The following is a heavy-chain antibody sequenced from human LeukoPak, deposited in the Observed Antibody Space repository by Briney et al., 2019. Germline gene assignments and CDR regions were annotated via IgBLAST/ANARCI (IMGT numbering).Heavy chain of an antibody. J-gene: IGHJ4*02. CDR2: IYPGDSDT. Sequence: GESLKISCKGSGYSFTNYWIGWVRQMPGKGLEWMGIIYPGDSDTRYSPSFRGQVTISADKSINTAYLQWSSLRASDTAMYYCARTSGTATRWGLDYWGQGTLVTVSS. D-gene: IGHD5-12*01. CDR3: ARTSGTATRWGLDY. CDR1: GYSFTNYW. V-gene: IGHV5-51*01.